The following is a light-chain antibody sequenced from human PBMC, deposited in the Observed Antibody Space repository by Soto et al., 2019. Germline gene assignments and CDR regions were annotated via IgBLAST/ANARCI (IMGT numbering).Light chain of an antibody. J-gene: IGLJ1*01. CDR1: SSDVGGYNY. Sequence: QSALTQPPSASGSPGQSVTISCTGTSSDVGGYNYVSWYQQHPGKAPKLIIYEVSKRPSGVPDRFSGSKSGNTASLTGSGLQAEDEADYYCSSYAGSNNLYVFGTGTKVTVL. V-gene: IGLV2-8*01. CDR3: SSYAGSNNLYV. CDR2: EVS.